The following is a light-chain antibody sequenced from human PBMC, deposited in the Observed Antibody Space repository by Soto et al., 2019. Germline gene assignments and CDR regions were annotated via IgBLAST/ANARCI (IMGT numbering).Light chain of an antibody. J-gene: IGKJ1*01. CDR1: QSISRY. CDR3: QQYNNWSWT. Sequence: EIVLTQSPATLSLSPGERTTLSCRASQSISRYLAWYQQKPGQGPRLLIYGASSRATGTPDRFSGSGSGTEFTLTISSLQSEDFAIYYCQQYNNWSWTFGQGTKV. V-gene: IGKV3D-15*01. CDR2: GAS.